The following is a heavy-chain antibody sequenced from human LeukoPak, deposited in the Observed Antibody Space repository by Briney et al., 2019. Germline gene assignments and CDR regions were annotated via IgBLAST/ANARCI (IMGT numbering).Heavy chain of an antibody. Sequence: SEPLSLTCTVSGGSITTYYWSWIRQPPEKGLEWIGYIHYSGSTNYNPSLKSRVTISVDTSKNQFSLKLSSVTAADTAVYYCASGAHNWNYVYWGQGTLVTVSS. CDR2: IHYSGST. CDR3: ASGAHNWNYVY. J-gene: IGHJ4*02. CDR1: GGSITTYY. V-gene: IGHV4-59*08. D-gene: IGHD1-20*01.